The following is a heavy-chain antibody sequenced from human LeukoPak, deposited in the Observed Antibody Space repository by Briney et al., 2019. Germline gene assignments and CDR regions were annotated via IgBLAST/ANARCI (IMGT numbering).Heavy chain of an antibody. CDR1: GFTFTTYA. J-gene: IGHJ3*02. V-gene: IGHV3-23*01. CDR3: AGGSYYDIRGDAFDI. Sequence: GGSLRLSCAVSGFTFTTYAMSWVRRAPGKGLEWVAGILASGDTTYHAESVKGRFTISRDNAKNSLYLQMNSLRAEDTAVYYCAGGSYYDIRGDAFDIWGQGTMVTVSS. CDR2: ILASGDTT. D-gene: IGHD3-22*01.